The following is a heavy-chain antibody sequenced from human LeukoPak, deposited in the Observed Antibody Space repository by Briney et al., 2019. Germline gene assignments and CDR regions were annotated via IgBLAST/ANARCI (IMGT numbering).Heavy chain of an antibody. D-gene: IGHD3-10*01. CDR2: IYTSGST. CDR1: GGSISSGSYY. V-gene: IGHV4-61*02. Sequence: SETLSLTCTVSGGSISSGSYYWSWIRQPAGKGLEWIGRIYTSGSTNYNPSLKSRVTISVDTSKNQFSLKLSSVTAADTAVYYCARDLGYYGSGSHDAFDIWGQGTMVTVSS. CDR3: ARDLGYYGSGSHDAFDI. J-gene: IGHJ3*02.